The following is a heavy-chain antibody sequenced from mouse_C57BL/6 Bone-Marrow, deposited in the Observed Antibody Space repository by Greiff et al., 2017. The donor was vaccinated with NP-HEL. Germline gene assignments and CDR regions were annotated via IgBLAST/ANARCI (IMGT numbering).Heavy chain of an antibody. D-gene: IGHD4-1*01. V-gene: IGHV1-4*01. J-gene: IGHJ2*01. CDR1: GYTFTSYT. Sequence: VQLQQSGAELARPGASVKMSCKASGYTFTSYTMHWVKQRPGQGLEWIGYINPSSGYTKYNQKFKHKATLTADKSSSTAYMQLSSLTSEDSAVYYCARNTGTGYFDYWGQGTTLTVSS. CDR3: ARNTGTGYFDY. CDR2: INPSSGYT.